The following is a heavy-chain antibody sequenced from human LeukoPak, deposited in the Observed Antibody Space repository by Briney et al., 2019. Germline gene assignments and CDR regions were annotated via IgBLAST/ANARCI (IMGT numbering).Heavy chain of an antibody. Sequence: GGSLRLSCAASGFTVSSNYMSWVRQAPGKGLEWVSSISSSSSFIYYADSVKGRFTISRDNAKNSLYLQMNSLRAEDTAVYYCAKMGVIGPSDYWGQGTLVTVSS. CDR1: GFTVSSNY. J-gene: IGHJ4*02. D-gene: IGHD3-10*01. V-gene: IGHV3-21*01. CDR3: AKMGVIGPSDY. CDR2: ISSSSSFI.